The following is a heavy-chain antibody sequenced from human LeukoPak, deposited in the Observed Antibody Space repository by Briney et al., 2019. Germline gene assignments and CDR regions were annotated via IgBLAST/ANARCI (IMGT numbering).Heavy chain of an antibody. CDR2: INWNSGSL. J-gene: IGHJ2*01. D-gene: IGHD1-1*01. V-gene: IGHV3-9*01. CDR3: PKDKDWNPDWYFDL. Sequence: GGSLRLSCAASGFTFDGYAMHWVRQAPGKGLEWVSGINWNSGSLAYADAVEGRFTSSRDNDKNPLLLQMNILRQEDTALYYCPKDKDWNPDWYFDLWGRGNLVTVSS. CDR1: GFTFDGYA.